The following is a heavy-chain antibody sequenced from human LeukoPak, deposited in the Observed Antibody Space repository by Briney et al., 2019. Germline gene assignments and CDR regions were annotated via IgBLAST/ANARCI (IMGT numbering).Heavy chain of an antibody. D-gene: IGHD3-3*01. J-gene: IGHJ6*02. CDR3: ARLVNASDFWSGYFPYYGMDV. Sequence: GESLKISCKGSGYSFTSYWIGWVRQMPGKGLEWMGIIYPGDSDTRYSPSFQGQVTISADKSISTAYLQWSSLKASDTAMYYCARLVNASDFWSGYFPYYGMDVWGQGTTVTVSS. CDR1: GYSFTSYW. V-gene: IGHV5-51*01. CDR2: IYPGDSDT.